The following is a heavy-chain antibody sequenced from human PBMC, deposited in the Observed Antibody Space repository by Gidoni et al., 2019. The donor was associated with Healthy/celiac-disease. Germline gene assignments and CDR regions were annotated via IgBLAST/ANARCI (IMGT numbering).Heavy chain of an antibody. V-gene: IGHV3-21*01. CDR2: ISSSSSYI. Sequence: EVQLVESGGGLVKPGGSLRLSCAASGFTFRSYSMNWVRQAPGKGLEWVSSISSSSSYIYYADSVKGRFTISRDNAKNSLYLQMNSLRAEDTAVYYCARVVSYCTGGVCYGDYWGQGTLVTVSS. CDR3: ARVVSYCTGGVCYGDY. CDR1: GFTFRSYS. J-gene: IGHJ4*02. D-gene: IGHD2-8*02.